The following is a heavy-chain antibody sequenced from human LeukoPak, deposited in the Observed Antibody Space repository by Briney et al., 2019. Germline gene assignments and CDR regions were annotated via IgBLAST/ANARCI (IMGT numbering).Heavy chain of an antibody. V-gene: IGHV3-53*01. CDR1: GFTVSSNY. D-gene: IGHD1-26*01. J-gene: IGHJ4*02. Sequence: PGGSLRLSGAASGFTVSSNYMSWVRQAPGKGLEWVSVIYSGGSTYYADSVKGRFTISRDNSKNTLYLQMNSLRAEDTAVYYCARDFPPHGYSGSSRWGQGTLVTVSS. CDR2: IYSGGST. CDR3: ARDFPPHGYSGSSR.